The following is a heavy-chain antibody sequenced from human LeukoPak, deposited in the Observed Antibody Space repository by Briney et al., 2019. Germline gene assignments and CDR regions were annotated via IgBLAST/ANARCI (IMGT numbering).Heavy chain of an antibody. CDR3: ARGPGDFDASDI. J-gene: IGHJ3*02. CDR2: IKENGNEQ. CDR1: GFTFSSYW. D-gene: IGHD1-14*01. V-gene: IGHV3-7*01. Sequence: GGSLRLSCEASGFTFSSYWMGWVRQAPGKGPEWVAHIKENGNEQYYADSVKGRFTISRDNVKQSLCLQMNSLRAEDTAVYYCARGPGDFDASDIWGQGTMVTVSS.